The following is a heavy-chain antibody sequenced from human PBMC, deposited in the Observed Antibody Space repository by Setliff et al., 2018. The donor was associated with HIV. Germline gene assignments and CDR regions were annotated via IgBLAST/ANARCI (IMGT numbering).Heavy chain of an antibody. V-gene: IGHV3-53*01. CDR3: ARDHPETPFGAFDI. CDR2: LWSGGSE. D-gene: IGHD2-15*01. J-gene: IGHJ3*02. CDR1: GFTFSGYA. Sequence: GGSLRLSCAASGFTFSGYAMHWVRQAPGKGLEWVSLLWSGGSEYYATSVKGRFTISRDTSKNTLYLQMNNLRAEDTAVYYCARDHPETPFGAFDIWGPGSLVTVSS.